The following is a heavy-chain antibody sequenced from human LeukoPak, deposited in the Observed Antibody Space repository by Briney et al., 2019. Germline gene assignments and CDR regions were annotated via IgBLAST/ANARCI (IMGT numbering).Heavy chain of an antibody. CDR1: GGTFSSYA. V-gene: IGHV1-69*06. J-gene: IGHJ4*02. CDR2: IIPIFGTA. D-gene: IGHD2-2*01. CDR3: ARAGRYCSSTSCYLHY. Sequence: SVKVSCKASGGTFSSYAISWVRQAPGQGLERMGGIIPIFGTANYAQRFQGRVTITADKSTSTAYMELSSLRSEDTAVYYCARAGRYCSSTSCYLHYWGQGTLVTVSS.